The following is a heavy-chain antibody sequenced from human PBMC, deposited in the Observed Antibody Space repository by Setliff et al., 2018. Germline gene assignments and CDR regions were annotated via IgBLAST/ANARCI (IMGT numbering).Heavy chain of an antibody. CDR3: ARLPNYVWGSPVDY. Sequence: SETLSLTCAASGGTFSYYYWGLIRQPPGKGLEWIGSIFYSGRTFYNPSLKSRVTISVDTSKNQFSLTLSSVTAADTAVYYCARLPNYVWGSPVDYWGQGTLVTVSS. J-gene: IGHJ4*02. CDR1: GGTFSYYY. D-gene: IGHD3-16*01. CDR2: IFYSGRT. V-gene: IGHV4-39*01.